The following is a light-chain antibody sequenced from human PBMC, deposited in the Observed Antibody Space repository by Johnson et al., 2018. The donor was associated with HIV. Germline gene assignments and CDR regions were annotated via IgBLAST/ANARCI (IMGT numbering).Light chain of an antibody. J-gene: IGLJ1*01. CDR2: DNN. V-gene: IGLV1-51*01. CDR1: NSHIGNNY. Sequence: QFVLTQPPSVSAAPGQKVTISCSGSNSHIGNNYVSWYQQIPGTAPKLLIYDNNKRPSGIPARFSGSTSGPSATLGITGLPTGDEADYDCGTSDSSLSAVVFGTGTKVTVL. CDR3: GTSDSSLSAVV.